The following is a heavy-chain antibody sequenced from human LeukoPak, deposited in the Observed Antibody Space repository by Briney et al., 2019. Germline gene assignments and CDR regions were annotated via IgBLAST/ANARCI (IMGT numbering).Heavy chain of an antibody. D-gene: IGHD3-9*01. Sequence: PGGSLRLSCAASGLTFSNYWMDWVRQAPGKGLEWVANIKQDGSEKYYVDSVKGRFTISRDNAKNSLYLQMNSLRAEDTAVYYCARDYTGYFPWGQGTLVIVSS. CDR3: ARDYTGYFP. CDR2: IKQDGSEK. CDR1: GLTFSNYW. V-gene: IGHV3-7*03. J-gene: IGHJ5*02.